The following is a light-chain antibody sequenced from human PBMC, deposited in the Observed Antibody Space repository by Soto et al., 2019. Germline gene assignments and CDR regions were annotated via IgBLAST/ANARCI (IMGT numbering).Light chain of an antibody. CDR1: QSVSSSY. J-gene: IGKJ4*01. CDR3: QQYGSSALT. Sequence: EIVLTQSPGTLSLSPGERATLSCRASQSVSSSYLVWYQQRPGQPPRILIYGTSNRAAGIPDRFTGTGSGTDFTLTISRLEPEDSAVYYCQQYGSSALTFGGRTKVEIK. V-gene: IGKV3-20*01. CDR2: GTS.